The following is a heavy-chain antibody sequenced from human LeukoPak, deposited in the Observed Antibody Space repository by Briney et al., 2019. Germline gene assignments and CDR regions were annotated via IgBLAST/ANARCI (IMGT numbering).Heavy chain of an antibody. CDR2: IHYTGST. J-gene: IGHJ5*02. D-gene: IGHD2/OR15-2a*01. CDR3: ARSTVALATLWFDP. V-gene: IGHV4-59*08. CDR1: GGSISGYY. Sequence: SETLSLTCIVSGGSISGYYWSWIRQPPGKGLEWVGYIHYTGSTRYRASLKGRVTMSVDTSKNQFALKLTSVTAADAAVYYCARSTVALATLWFDPWGQGTLVTVSS.